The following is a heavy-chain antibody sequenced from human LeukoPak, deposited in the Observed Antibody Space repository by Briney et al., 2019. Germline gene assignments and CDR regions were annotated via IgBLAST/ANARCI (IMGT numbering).Heavy chain of an antibody. Sequence: GGSLRLSCAASGFTFDDYAMHWVRQAPGKGLEWVSGISWNSGSIGYADSVKGRFTISRGNAKNSLYLQMNSLRAEDTAVYYCARDLVERGYSYGRCDYWGQGTLVTVSS. D-gene: IGHD5-18*01. CDR2: ISWNSGSI. CDR3: ARDLVERGYSYGRCDY. J-gene: IGHJ4*02. V-gene: IGHV3-9*01. CDR1: GFTFDDYA.